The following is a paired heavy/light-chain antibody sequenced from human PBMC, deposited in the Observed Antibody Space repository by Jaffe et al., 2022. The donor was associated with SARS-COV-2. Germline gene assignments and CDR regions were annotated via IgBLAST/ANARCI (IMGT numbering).Heavy chain of an antibody. CDR1: GFSFSSYA. V-gene: IGHV3-23*04. CDR2: VSGSGGTT. J-gene: IGHJ4*02. CDR3: AKGRDFGDSRPGDY. D-gene: IGHD4-17*01. Sequence: EVQLVESGGGLVQPGGSLRLSCAASGFSFSSYAMSWVRQAPGKGLEWVSSVSGSGGTTYYADSVKGRFTISRDNSMNTLYLQMSSLRAEDTAVYYCAKGRDFGDSRPGDYWGQGTLVTVSS.
Light chain of an antibody. V-gene: IGLV1-51*02. J-gene: IGLJ2*01. CDR2: ESN. CDR1: SSNIGNNY. CDR3: GTWDSSLRAVV. Sequence: QSVLTQPPSVSAAPGQKVTISCSGSSSNIGNNYISWYQQFPGTAPKLLMYESNKRPSGIPDRFSGSKSGTSATLGITGLQTGDEADYYCGTWDSSLRAVVFGGGTKLTVL.